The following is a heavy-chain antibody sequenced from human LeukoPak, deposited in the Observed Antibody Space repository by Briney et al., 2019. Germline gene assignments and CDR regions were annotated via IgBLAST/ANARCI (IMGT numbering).Heavy chain of an antibody. Sequence: PSETLSLTRTVSGGSINSYYWTWIRQPPGKGLEWIGNIYNSENTNYNPSLKSRVTISVDTSKNQFSLKLNSVTAADTAVYYCARFPGSAEYRHYYYMDVWGKGTTVTVSS. D-gene: IGHD2-15*01. CDR2: IYNSENT. J-gene: IGHJ6*03. V-gene: IGHV4-59*01. CDR1: GGSINSYY. CDR3: ARFPGSAEYRHYYYMDV.